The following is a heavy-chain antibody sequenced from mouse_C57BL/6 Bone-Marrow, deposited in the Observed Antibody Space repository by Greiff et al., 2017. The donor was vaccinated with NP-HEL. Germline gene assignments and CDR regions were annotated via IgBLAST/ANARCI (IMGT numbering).Heavy chain of an antibody. CDR1: GYTFTSYW. Sequence: QVQLKQPGAELVRPGSSVKLSCKASGYTFTSYWMHWVKQRPIQGLEWIGNIDPSDSETHYNQKFKDKATLTVDKSSSTAYMQLSSLTSEDSAVYYCARLRRGTDAMDYWGQGTSVTVSS. D-gene: IGHD2-12*01. J-gene: IGHJ4*01. CDR3: ARLRRGTDAMDY. CDR2: IDPSDSET. V-gene: IGHV1-52*01.